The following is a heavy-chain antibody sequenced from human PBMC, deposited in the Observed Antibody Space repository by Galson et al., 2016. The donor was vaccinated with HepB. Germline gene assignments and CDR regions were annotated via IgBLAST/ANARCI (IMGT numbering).Heavy chain of an antibody. CDR2: ISFDGSNT. D-gene: IGHD1-26*01. J-gene: IGHJ4*02. CDR1: GFTFSTYA. Sequence: SLRLSCAASGFTFSTYAIHWVRQAPGKGLEWVAVISFDGSNTYYADSVKGRFTISRDNSKNTLYLQMNSLRAEDTAVYYCARDRRIVGASGFGYWGQGTLVTVSS. V-gene: IGHV3-30-3*01. CDR3: ARDRRIVGASGFGY.